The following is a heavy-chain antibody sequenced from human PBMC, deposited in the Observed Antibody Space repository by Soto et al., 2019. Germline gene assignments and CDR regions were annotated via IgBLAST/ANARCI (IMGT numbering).Heavy chain of an antibody. D-gene: IGHD2-8*01. CDR2: LSASGRT. J-gene: IGHJ2*01. Sequence: SETLSLTCAISGDSIGNFYWSWIRQPAGKGLESLGRLSASGRTNYSPSLQSRVTMSLDRSKNRFSLRLTSVSAADTAVYFCARGMGRYFDLWGRGTLVTVSS. CDR1: GDSIGNFY. CDR3: ARGMGRYFDL. V-gene: IGHV4-4*07.